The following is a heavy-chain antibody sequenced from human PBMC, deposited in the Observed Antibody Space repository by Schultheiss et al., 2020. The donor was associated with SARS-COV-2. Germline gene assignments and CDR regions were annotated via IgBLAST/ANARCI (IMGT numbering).Heavy chain of an antibody. CDR2: ISGSGGST. J-gene: IGHJ6*02. CDR1: GFTFSSYA. Sequence: GGSLRLSCAASGFTFSSYAMSWVRRAPGKGLEWVSAISGSGGSTYYADSVKGRFTISRDNSKNTLYLQMNSLRAEDTAVYYCAKDVPLIVATIEYYYYGMDVWGQGTTVTVSS. V-gene: IGHV3-23*01. CDR3: AKDVPLIVATIEYYYYGMDV. D-gene: IGHD5-12*01.